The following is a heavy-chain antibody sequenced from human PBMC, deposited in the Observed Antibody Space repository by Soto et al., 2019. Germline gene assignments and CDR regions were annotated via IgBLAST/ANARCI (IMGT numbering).Heavy chain of an antibody. J-gene: IGHJ4*02. CDR1: GYIFDSYV. CDR2: VVAGSVDT. D-gene: IGHD4-17*01. Sequence: ASLKVYCKTSGYIFDSYVIHCIRQTNGQSLEWMGWVVAGSVDTKYSETFQDRVTITRDTSASTAYMELSDLRSEDTAVYYCARDLPGDPDCYFDYWGQGTLVTVSS. V-gene: IGHV1-3*01. CDR3: ARDLPGDPDCYFDY.